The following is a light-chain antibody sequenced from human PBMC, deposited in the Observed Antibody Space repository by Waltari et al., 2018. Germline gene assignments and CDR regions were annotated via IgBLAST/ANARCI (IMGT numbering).Light chain of an antibody. V-gene: IGLV4-69*01. CDR2: VNSDGSH. CDR1: SGHSSNV. J-gene: IGLJ3*02. CDR3: QTGGHGTWV. Sequence: QLVLTQSPSASASLGASVKLPCTLSSGHSSNVIAWLQQRPEKGPRYLMKVNSDGSHSQGDEIPDRFSGSSSGAERYLTISNLQSEDEADYFCQTGGHGTWVFGGGTTLTVL.